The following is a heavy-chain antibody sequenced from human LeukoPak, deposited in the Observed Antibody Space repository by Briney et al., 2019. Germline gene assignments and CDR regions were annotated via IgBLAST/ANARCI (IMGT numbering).Heavy chain of an antibody. J-gene: IGHJ4*02. CDR1: GFTFSSYG. CDR3: AMDIAVAGTPDPGLIDY. CDR2: ISYDGSNK. D-gene: IGHD6-19*01. Sequence: GGSLRLSCAASGFTFSSYGMHWVRQAPGKGLEWVAVISYDGSNKYYADSVKGRFTISRDNSKNTLYLQMNSLRAEDTAVYYCAMDIAVAGTPDPGLIDYWGQGTLVTVSS. V-gene: IGHV3-30*03.